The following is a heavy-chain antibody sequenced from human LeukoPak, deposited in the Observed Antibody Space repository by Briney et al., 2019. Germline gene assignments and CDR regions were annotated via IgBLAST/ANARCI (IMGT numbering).Heavy chain of an antibody. Sequence: GGSLRLSCAASGFTFSSYWMTWVRQAPGKGLEWVANIKHNGDELNYVDSVEGRFTISRDNAKNSLYLHMTSLRAEDTAVYYCARELRTFDSRGQGTLVTVSS. J-gene: IGHJ4*02. V-gene: IGHV3-7*01. D-gene: IGHD3-16*01. CDR1: GFTFSSYW. CDR2: IKHNGDEL. CDR3: ARELRTFDS.